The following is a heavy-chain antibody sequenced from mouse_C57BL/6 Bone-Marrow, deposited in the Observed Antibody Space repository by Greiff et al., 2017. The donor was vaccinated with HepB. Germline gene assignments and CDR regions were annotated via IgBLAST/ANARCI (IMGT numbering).Heavy chain of an antibody. CDR2: ISNGGGST. CDR3: ARSPSKLGRGNYFDY. J-gene: IGHJ2*01. D-gene: IGHD4-1*01. CDR1: GFTFSDYY. V-gene: IGHV5-12*01. Sequence: EVKLVESGGGLVQPGGSLKLSCAASGFTFSDYYMYWVRQTPEKRLEWVAYISNGGGSTYYPDTVKGRFTISRDNAKNTLYLQMSRLKSEDTAMYYCARSPSKLGRGNYFDYWGQGTTHTVSS.